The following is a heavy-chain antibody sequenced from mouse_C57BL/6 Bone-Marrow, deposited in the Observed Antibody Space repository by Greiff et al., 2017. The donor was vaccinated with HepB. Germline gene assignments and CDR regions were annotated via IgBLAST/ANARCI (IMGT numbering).Heavy chain of an antibody. D-gene: IGHD2-5*01. V-gene: IGHV2-6*01. J-gene: IGHJ4*01. Sequence: QVQLQQSGPGLVAPSQSLSITCTVSGFSLTSYGVDWVRQSPGKGLEWLGVIWGVGSTNYTSALKSRLSISKDNSKSQVFLKMNSLQTDDTAMYYCATLYYSNRYAMDYWGQGTSVTVSS. CDR3: ATLYYSNRYAMDY. CDR2: IWGVGST. CDR1: GFSLTSYG.